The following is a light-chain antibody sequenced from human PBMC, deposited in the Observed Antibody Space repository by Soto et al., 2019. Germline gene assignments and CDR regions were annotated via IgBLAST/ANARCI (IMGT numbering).Light chain of an antibody. Sequence: EIVMTQSPATLSVSPGERATLSCRASQNIDNKLVWYQQKPGQVPRLLIYDASTRATGIPARFSGSGSGTEFTLTISSLQSEDFAVYYCQQYGSSPVTFGGGTKVDIK. CDR1: QNIDNK. CDR2: DAS. CDR3: QQYGSSPVT. V-gene: IGKV3-15*01. J-gene: IGKJ4*01.